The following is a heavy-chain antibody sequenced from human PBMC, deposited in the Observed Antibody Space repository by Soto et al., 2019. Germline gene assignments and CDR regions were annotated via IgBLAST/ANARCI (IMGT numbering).Heavy chain of an antibody. J-gene: IGHJ3*02. Sequence: QITLKESGPTLVKPTQTLTLTCTFSGFSLSTSGVGVGWIGQPPGKDLEWLALIYGDDVKLYIPSLKSRLTITQDNSKNQVVLTMTNMDPVDTATYYCAHPRRAARAFDIWGQGTMVTVSS. D-gene: IGHD6-25*01. CDR1: GFSLSTSGVG. CDR2: IYGDDVK. CDR3: AHPRRAARAFDI. V-gene: IGHV2-5*02.